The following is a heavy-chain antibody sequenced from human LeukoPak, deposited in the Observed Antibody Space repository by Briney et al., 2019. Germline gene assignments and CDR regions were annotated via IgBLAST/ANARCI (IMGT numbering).Heavy chain of an antibody. V-gene: IGHV4-59*08. CDR2: IYYSGST. J-gene: IGHJ5*02. CDR1: GGSIGSYY. D-gene: IGHD6-19*01. CDR3: ARHNSGWSLGHPNWFDP. Sequence: SETLSLTCTVSGGSIGSYYWSWIRQPPGKGLEWIGYIYYSGSTNYNPSLKSRVTISVDTSKNQFSLKLSSVTAADTAVYFCARHNSGWSLGHPNWFDPWGQGTLVTVSS.